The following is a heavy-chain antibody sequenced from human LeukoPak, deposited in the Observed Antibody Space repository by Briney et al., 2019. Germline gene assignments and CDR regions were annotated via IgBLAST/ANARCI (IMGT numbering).Heavy chain of an antibody. J-gene: IGHJ6*02. Sequence: SETLSLTCTVSGGSISSYYWSWIRQPPGKGLEWIGYIYYSGSTNYNPSLKSRVTISVDTSKNQFSLKLSSVTAADTAVYYCARTLAYCGGDCYSYGMDVWGQGTTVTVSS. CDR2: IYYSGST. CDR3: ARTLAYCGGDCYSYGMDV. D-gene: IGHD2-21*01. CDR1: GGSISSYY. V-gene: IGHV4-59*08.